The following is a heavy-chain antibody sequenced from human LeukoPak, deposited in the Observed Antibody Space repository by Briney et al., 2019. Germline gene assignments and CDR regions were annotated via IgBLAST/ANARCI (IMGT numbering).Heavy chain of an antibody. CDR1: GFTFSSYW. V-gene: IGHV3-30*02. CDR2: IRYDGSNK. D-gene: IGHD6-19*01. CDR3: AKVVSIIAVASFDY. J-gene: IGHJ4*02. Sequence: GGSLRLSCAASGFTFSSYWMHWVRQAPGKGLEWVAFIRYDGSNKYYADSVKGRFTISRDNSKNTLYLQMNSLRAEDTAVYYCAKVVSIIAVASFDYWGQGTLVTVSS.